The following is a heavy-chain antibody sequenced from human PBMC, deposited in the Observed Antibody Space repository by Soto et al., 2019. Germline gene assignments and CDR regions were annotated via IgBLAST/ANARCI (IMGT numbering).Heavy chain of an antibody. CDR1: GFTFSSYD. J-gene: IGHJ4*02. Sequence: GGSLRLSCAASGFTFSSYDFHWVRQATGKGLEWVSGIGTAGDTYYAGSVKGRFIMSKKMLSLQMNSLRAEDTAVYYCAKALWFGVVLSGGYFDYWGQGTLVTVSS. V-gene: IGHV3-13*01. CDR2: IGTAGDT. CDR3: AKALWFGVVLSGGYFDY. D-gene: IGHD3-10*01.